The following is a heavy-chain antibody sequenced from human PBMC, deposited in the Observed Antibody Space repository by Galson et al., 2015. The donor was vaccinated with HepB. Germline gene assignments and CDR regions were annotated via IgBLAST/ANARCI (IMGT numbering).Heavy chain of an antibody. V-gene: IGHV3-23*01. J-gene: IGHJ5*02. CDR2: ITGRSPGS. CDR1: GFTSTNYA. Sequence: SLRLSCAISGFTSTNYAMTWVRQGPGKGLEWVSGITGRSPGSYYADSVKGRFTVSRDNSKNTLYLQMNSLRVEDTALYYCATGLLWSGEFTWGQGTLVTVSA. CDR3: ATGLLWSGEFT. D-gene: IGHD3-10*01.